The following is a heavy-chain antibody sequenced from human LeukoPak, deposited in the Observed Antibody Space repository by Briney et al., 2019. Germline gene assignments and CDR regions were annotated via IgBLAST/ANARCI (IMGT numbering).Heavy chain of an antibody. V-gene: IGHV4-38-2*02. CDR2: IYHSGST. CDR1: GYSISSGYY. J-gene: IGHJ4*02. D-gene: IGHD2-2*02. Sequence: SETLSLTCTVPGYSISSGYYWGWIRQPPGKGLEWIGRIYHSGSTYYNPSLKSRVTISVDTSKNQFSLKLSSVTAADTAVYYCARGRDCSSTSCYIGYWGQGTLVTVSS. CDR3: ARGRDCSSTSCYIGY.